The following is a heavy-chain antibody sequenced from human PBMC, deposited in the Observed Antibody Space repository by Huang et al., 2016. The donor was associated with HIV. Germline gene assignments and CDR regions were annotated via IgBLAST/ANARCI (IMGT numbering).Heavy chain of an antibody. Sequence: QVRLQQWGEGVLKPSETLSLTCAVYGASFGGYFWSWVRQSPDKGLEWSGEIKPGGSPTDNPVFGSRGTSSVDTSKNQFYLTLRAVAAADAAIYYCARIPTPSYYDRWSLSPVEEDFFYYNLDVWGQGTPVIVSS. D-gene: IGHD3-16*01. CDR2: IKPGGSP. CDR1: GASFGGYF. CDR3: ARIPTPSYYDRWSLSPVEEDFFYYNLDV. V-gene: IGHV4-34*02. J-gene: IGHJ6*02.